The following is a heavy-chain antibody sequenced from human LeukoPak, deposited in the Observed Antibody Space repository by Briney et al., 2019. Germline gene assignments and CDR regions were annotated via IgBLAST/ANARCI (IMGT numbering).Heavy chain of an antibody. CDR2: IWYDGSNK. D-gene: IGHD2-21*02. V-gene: IGHV3-33*01. J-gene: IGHJ4*02. CDR3: VRGKCGGDCYSDY. Sequence: PGGSLRLSCAASGFTFSSYAMHWVRQAPGKGLEWVALIWYDGSNKYYTDSVKGRFTISRDNSKNTLYLQMNSLRAEDTAVYYCVRGKCGGDCYSDYWGQGTLVTVSS. CDR1: GFTFSSYA.